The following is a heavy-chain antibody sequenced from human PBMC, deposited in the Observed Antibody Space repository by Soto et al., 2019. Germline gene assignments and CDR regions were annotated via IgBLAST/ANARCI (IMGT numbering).Heavy chain of an antibody. CDR2: MNPNSGNT. D-gene: IGHD2-2*01. CDR3: ARAVVPAAIAYYYYMDV. V-gene: IGHV1-8*01. Sequence: QVQLVQSGAEVKKAGASVKVSCKASGYTFTSYDINWVRQATGQGLEWMGWMNPNSGNTGYAQKFQGRVTMTRNTSISTAYMELSSLRSEDTAVYYCARAVVPAAIAYYYYMDVWGKGTTVTVSS. CDR1: GYTFTSYD. J-gene: IGHJ6*03.